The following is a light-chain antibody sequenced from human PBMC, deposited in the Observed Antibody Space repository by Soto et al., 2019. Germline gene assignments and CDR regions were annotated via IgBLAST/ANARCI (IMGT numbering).Light chain of an antibody. V-gene: IGKV1-9*01. CDR1: QGISTF. CDR3: QQVNSYPLT. Sequence: DIQLTQSPSVLSASIGDRVTITCRASQGISTFLAWYQQLPGKAPKLLIYAASTLQSGVPSRFSGSGSGTEFTLTISSLQSEDFATYYCQQVNSYPLTFGGGTKVEIK. CDR2: AAS. J-gene: IGKJ4*01.